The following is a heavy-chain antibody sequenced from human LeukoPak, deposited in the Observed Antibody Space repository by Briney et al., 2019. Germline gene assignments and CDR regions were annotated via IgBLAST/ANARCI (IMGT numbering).Heavy chain of an antibody. J-gene: IGHJ4*02. CDR3: ARTGTYYDILTGYYPTSFDY. CDR1: GFTFSSYW. Sequence: GGSLRLSCAASGFTFSSYWMSWVRQAPGKGLEWVANIKQDGSEKYYVDSVKGRFTISRDNAKNSLYLQMNSLRAEDTAVYYCARTGTYYDILTGYYPTSFDYWGQGTLLTVSS. CDR2: IKQDGSEK. D-gene: IGHD3-9*01. V-gene: IGHV3-7*03.